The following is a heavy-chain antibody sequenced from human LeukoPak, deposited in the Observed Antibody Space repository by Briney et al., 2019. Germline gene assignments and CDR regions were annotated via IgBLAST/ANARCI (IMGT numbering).Heavy chain of an antibody. D-gene: IGHD3-10*01. Sequence: PGGSLRLSCAASGFTFSSYGMHWVRQAPGKGLEWVAFIRYDGSNKYYADSVKGRFTISRDNSKNTLYLQMNSLRAEDTAVYYCAKDREVRGVITSLFDYWGQGTLVTVSS. J-gene: IGHJ4*02. CDR2: IRYDGSNK. CDR1: GFTFSSYG. CDR3: AKDREVRGVITSLFDY. V-gene: IGHV3-30*02.